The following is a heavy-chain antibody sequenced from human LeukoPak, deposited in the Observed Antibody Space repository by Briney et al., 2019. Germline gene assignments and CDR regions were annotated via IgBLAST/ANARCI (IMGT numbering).Heavy chain of an antibody. Sequence: GGSLRLSCAASGFTFSSYAMSWVRQAPGKGLEWVSAISGSGGSTYYADSVKGRFTISRDNSKNTLYLQMNSLRAEDTAVYYCAKGLRFLEWLYTPVGGRFPAFDIWGQGTMVTVSS. D-gene: IGHD3-3*01. J-gene: IGHJ3*02. V-gene: IGHV3-23*01. CDR3: AKGLRFLEWLYTPVGGRFPAFDI. CDR1: GFTFSSYA. CDR2: ISGSGGST.